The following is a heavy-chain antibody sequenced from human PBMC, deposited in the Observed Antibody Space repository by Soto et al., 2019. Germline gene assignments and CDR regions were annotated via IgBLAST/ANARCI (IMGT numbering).Heavy chain of an antibody. CDR1: GYSFTSYW. V-gene: IGHV5-51*01. CDR2: IYPGDSDT. J-gene: IGHJ6*02. D-gene: IGHD2-2*02. Sequence: GESLKISCKGPGYSFTSYWIGWVRQMPGKGLEWMGIIYPGDSDTRYSPSFQGQVTISADKSISTAYLQWSSLKASDTAMYYCARSDIVVVPAAIVDYYYYGMDVWGQGTTVTVSS. CDR3: ARSDIVVVPAAIVDYYYYGMDV.